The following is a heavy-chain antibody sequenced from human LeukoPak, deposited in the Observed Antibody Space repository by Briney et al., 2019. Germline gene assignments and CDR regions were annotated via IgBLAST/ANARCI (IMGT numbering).Heavy chain of an antibody. D-gene: IGHD4-17*01. CDR3: ARDTTEYGDYGRDAFDI. Sequence: GGSLRLSCAASGFTFSSYSMNWVRQAPGKGLEWVSSISSSSSYIYYADSVKGRFTISRDNAKNSLYLQMNSLRAEDTAVYYCARDTTEYGDYGRDAFDIWGQGTMVTVSS. V-gene: IGHV3-21*01. CDR1: GFTFSSYS. CDR2: ISSSSSYI. J-gene: IGHJ3*02.